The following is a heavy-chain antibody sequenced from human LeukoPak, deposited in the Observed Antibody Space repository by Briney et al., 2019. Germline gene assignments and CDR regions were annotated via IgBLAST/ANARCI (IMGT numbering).Heavy chain of an antibody. V-gene: IGHV3-53*01. Sequence: GSLRLSCAASGFTVSSNYMSWVRQAPGKGLEWVSTIYSGGSTYCADSVKGRFTISRDNSKNTLYLQMNSLRAEDTAVYYCASWDPNSGSYYDYWGQGTLVTVSS. J-gene: IGHJ4*02. D-gene: IGHD3-10*01. CDR3: ASWDPNSGSYYDY. CDR2: IYSGGST. CDR1: GFTVSSNY.